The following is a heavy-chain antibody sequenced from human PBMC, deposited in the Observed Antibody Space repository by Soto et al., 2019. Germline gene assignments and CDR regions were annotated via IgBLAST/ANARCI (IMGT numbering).Heavy chain of an antibody. Sequence: ASVKVSCQASGYTFTSYAMHWVRQAPGQRLEWMGWINAGNGNTKYSQKFQGRVTITRDTSASTAYMELSSLRSEDTAVYYCARDGRIDFVFDYWGQGTLVTVSS. V-gene: IGHV1-3*01. CDR2: INAGNGNT. D-gene: IGHD3-9*01. CDR1: GYTFTSYA. J-gene: IGHJ4*02. CDR3: ARDGRIDFVFDY.